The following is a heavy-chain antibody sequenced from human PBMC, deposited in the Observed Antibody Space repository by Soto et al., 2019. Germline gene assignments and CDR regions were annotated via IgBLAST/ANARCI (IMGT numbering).Heavy chain of an antibody. CDR2: INSDGSST. Sequence: HPGGSLRLSCAASGFTFSNYWMHWVRQVPGKGLVWVSRINSDGSSTTYADSVKGRFTISRDNAKNTLYLQMNTLRAEDTAVYYCAKTAKVDTGDAYFEYWGQGTQVTVSS. V-gene: IGHV3-74*01. CDR3: AKTAKVDTGDAYFEY. J-gene: IGHJ4*01. D-gene: IGHD5-18*01. CDR1: GFTFSNYW.